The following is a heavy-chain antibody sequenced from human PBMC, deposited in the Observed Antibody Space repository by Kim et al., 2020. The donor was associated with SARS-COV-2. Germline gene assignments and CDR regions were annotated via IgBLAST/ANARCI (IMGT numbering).Heavy chain of an antibody. Sequence: GGSLRLSCAASGFTVSSNYMSWVRQAPGKGLEWVSVIYSGGSTYYADSVKGRFTISRHNSKNTLYLQMNSLRAEDTAVYYCARGYSSGWSYYFDYWGQGTLDTVSS. CDR2: IYSGGST. D-gene: IGHD6-19*01. J-gene: IGHJ4*02. CDR1: GFTVSSNY. V-gene: IGHV3-53*04. CDR3: ARGYSSGWSYYFDY.